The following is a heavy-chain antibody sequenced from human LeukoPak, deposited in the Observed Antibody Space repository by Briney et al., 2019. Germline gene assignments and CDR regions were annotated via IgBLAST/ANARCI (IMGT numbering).Heavy chain of an antibody. CDR2: IIPIFDTA. CDR1: GGTFSSYA. CDR3: ARDNSVGDTAWWFDP. D-gene: IGHD1-26*01. Sequence: GASVKVSCKASGGTFSSYAISWVRQAPGQGLEWMGGIIPIFDTANYAQKFQGRLSLTRDMSTSTDYMELSSLRSEDTAVYYCARDNSVGDTAWWFDPWGQGTLVTVSS. V-gene: IGHV1-69*05. J-gene: IGHJ5*02.